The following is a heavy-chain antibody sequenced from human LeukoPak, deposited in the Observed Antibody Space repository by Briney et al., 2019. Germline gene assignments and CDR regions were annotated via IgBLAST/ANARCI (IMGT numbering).Heavy chain of an antibody. CDR1: GFTFSSYS. CDR2: ISSSSSYI. D-gene: IGHD2-2*01. V-gene: IGHV3-21*01. J-gene: IGHJ3*02. CDR3: AKSGLGSAKGGAFDI. Sequence: GGSLRLSCAASGFTFSSYSMNWVRQAPGKGLEWVSSISSSSSYIYYADSVKGRFTISRDNAKNSLYLQMNSLRAEDTAVYYCAKSGLGSAKGGAFDIWGQGTMVTVSS.